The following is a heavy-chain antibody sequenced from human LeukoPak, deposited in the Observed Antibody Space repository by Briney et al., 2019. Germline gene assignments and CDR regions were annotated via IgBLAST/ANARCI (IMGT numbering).Heavy chain of an antibody. D-gene: IGHD3-3*01. CDR2: VYPGTSDT. J-gene: IGHJ4*02. CDR3: ARRKRGGFDY. CDR1: GYTLTNDW. V-gene: IGHV5-51*01. Sequence: GESLRISCTVSGYTLTNDWIGWVRQMPDKGLEWMGIVYPGTSDTIYSPSFQGLVTISADKSISTAYLQWNSLEASDTAIYYCARRKRGGFDYWGQGTLVTVSS.